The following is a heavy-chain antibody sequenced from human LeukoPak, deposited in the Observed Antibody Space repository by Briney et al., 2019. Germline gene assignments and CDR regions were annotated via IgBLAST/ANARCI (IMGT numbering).Heavy chain of an antibody. D-gene: IGHD3-10*01. J-gene: IGHJ6*03. V-gene: IGHV3-30*02. CDR2: IRYDGSNK. CDR3: ARRVGYYGSGNYFYYMDV. CDR1: GFTFSSYG. Sequence: GGSLRLSCAASGFTFSSYGMHWFRQAPGKGLEWVAFIRYDGSNKYYADSVKGRFTISRDNSKNTLYLQMGSLRPEDMAVYYCARRVGYYGSGNYFYYMDVWGKGTTVTVSS.